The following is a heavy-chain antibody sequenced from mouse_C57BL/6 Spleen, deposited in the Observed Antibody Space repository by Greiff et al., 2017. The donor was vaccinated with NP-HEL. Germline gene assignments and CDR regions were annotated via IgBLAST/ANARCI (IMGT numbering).Heavy chain of an antibody. CDR3: ARLITTVVASEAY. J-gene: IGHJ3*01. Sequence: VKLMESGAELARPGASVKLSCKASGYTFTSYGISWVKQRTGQGLEWIGEIYPRSGNTYYNEKFKGKATLTADKSSSTAYMELRSLTSEDSAVYFCARLITTVVASEAYWGQGTLVTVSA. D-gene: IGHD1-1*01. CDR2: IYPRSGNT. CDR1: GYTFTSYG. V-gene: IGHV1-81*01.